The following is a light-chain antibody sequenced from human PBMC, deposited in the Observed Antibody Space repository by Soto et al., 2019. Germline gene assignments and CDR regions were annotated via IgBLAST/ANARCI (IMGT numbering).Light chain of an antibody. CDR1: QSVSSD. V-gene: IGKV3-15*01. CDR2: GAS. Sequence: EIVLTQSPATLSVSPGDRATLSCRASQSVSSDLAWFQQKPGQAPRLLIYGASTRATGIPARFSGSGSGTEFTLTISSLQSEDFAIYYCRQYNNWPLTFGGGTKVETK. CDR3: RQYNNWPLT. J-gene: IGKJ4*01.